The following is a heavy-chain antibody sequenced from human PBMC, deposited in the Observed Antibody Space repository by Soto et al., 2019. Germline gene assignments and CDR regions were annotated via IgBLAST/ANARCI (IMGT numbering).Heavy chain of an antibody. D-gene: IGHD3-10*01. Sequence: EVQLEESGGGLVQPGGSLRLSCETSGFSFSDYDMHWVRQAPGKGLRWVSAVGTEGYTDYPDFVKGRFTISRDNGKKSLFLDMKTLSAGDTAIYYCGRGTADGSGSYYIDYWGQGTLVTVSS. CDR3: GRGTADGSGSYYIDY. V-gene: IGHV3-13*01. J-gene: IGHJ4*02. CDR1: GFSFSDYD. CDR2: VGTEGYT.